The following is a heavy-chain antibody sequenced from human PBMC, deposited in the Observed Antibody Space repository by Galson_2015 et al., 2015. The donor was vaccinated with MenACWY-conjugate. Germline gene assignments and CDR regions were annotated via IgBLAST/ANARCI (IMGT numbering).Heavy chain of an antibody. Sequence: SVKVSCKASGYSFTSYAMHWVRQAPGQRLEWMGWINAGNGNTRYSQKFQGRVTITRDTSASTVYMELSSLRSEDTAVYYRARASYYYASGSPDTLDYWGQGTLVTVSS. J-gene: IGHJ4*02. CDR3: ARASYYYASGSPDTLDY. D-gene: IGHD3-10*01. CDR1: GYSFTSYA. CDR2: INAGNGNT. V-gene: IGHV1-3*01.